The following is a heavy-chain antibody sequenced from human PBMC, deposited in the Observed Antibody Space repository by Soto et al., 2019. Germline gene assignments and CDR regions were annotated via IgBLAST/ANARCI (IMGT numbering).Heavy chain of an antibody. J-gene: IGHJ5*02. CDR1: GGSISSGGYY. Sequence: QVQLQESGPGLVKPSQTLSLTCTVSGGSISSGGYYWSWIRQHPGKGLEWIGYIYYSGSTYYNPSLKSRVTISVDTSKNQFSLKLSSVTAADTAVYYCAREIGDGYRTPHWFDPWGQGTLVTVSS. D-gene: IGHD5-12*01. V-gene: IGHV4-31*03. CDR3: AREIGDGYRTPHWFDP. CDR2: IYYSGST.